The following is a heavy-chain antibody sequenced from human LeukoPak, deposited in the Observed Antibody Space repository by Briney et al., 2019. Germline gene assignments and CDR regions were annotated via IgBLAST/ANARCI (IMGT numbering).Heavy chain of an antibody. CDR2: IYSSETT. J-gene: IGHJ3*02. Sequence: SETLSLTCTVSGGSITGHHWSWIRQPPGKGLELIGYIYSSETTNYRPSLKSRVTISADTSKNQISLKLTSVTAADTAIYYCARRNDFHIWGQGTMVTVSS. V-gene: IGHV4-4*08. CDR3: ARRNDFHI. CDR1: GGSITGHH.